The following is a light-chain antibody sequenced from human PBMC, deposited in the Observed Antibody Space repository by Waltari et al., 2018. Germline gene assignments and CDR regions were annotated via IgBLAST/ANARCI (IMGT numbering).Light chain of an antibody. CDR2: LAS. V-gene: IGKV2-28*01. J-gene: IGKJ5*01. Sequence: DIVLTLSPLSLPVTPGEPASISCRSSQSLLHSNGYNYLDWYLQKPGQSPQILIYLASNRASGVPDRFSGSGSGTDFTLKISRVEAEDAGVYYCMEALQSVTFGQGTRLEIK. CDR1: QSLLHSNGYNY. CDR3: MEALQSVT.